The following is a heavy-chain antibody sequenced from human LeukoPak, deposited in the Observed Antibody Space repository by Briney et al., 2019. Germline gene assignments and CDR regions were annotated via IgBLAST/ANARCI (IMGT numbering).Heavy chain of an antibody. CDR2: IYHSGST. CDR1: GYSISSGYY. V-gene: IGHV4-38-2*01. J-gene: IGHJ4*02. CDR3: ARGGKCQLLSRDY. Sequence: KPSETLSLTCAVSGYSISSGYYWGWIRPPPGKGLEWIGSIYHSGSTYYNPSLKSRVTISVDTSKNQFSLKLSSVTAADTAVYYCARGGKCQLLSRDYWGQGTLVTVSS. D-gene: IGHD2-2*01.